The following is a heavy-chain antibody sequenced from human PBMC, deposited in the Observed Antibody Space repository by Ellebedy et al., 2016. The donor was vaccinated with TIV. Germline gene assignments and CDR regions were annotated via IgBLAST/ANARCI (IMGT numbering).Heavy chain of an antibody. CDR1: GGSFSGYY. V-gene: IGHV4-34*01. Sequence: MPSETLSLTCAVYGGSFSGYYWSWIRQPPGTGLEWIGELNHSGSTNYNPSLKSRVTISVDTSKKQFSLNLSSVTAADTAVYYCARTTTVTTSLLDYWGQGTLVTVSS. CDR2: LNHSGST. CDR3: ARTTTVTTSLLDY. J-gene: IGHJ4*02. D-gene: IGHD4-17*01.